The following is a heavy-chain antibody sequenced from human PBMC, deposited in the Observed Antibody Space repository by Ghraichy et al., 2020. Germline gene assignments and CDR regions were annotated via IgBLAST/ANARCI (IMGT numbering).Heavy chain of an antibody. J-gene: IGHJ5*02. CDR1: GFTFSTSA. CDR2: ISDSGGST. Sequence: GGSLRLSCAASGFTFSTSAMSWVRQAPGKGLEWVSAISDSGGSTYYADSVKGRFTISRDNSKNTLYLQMNSLRADDTAVYYCAKDLEEGSWSYGNWFDPWGQGTLVSVSS. D-gene: IGHD3-10*01. V-gene: IGHV3-23*01. CDR3: AKDLEEGSWSYGNWFDP.